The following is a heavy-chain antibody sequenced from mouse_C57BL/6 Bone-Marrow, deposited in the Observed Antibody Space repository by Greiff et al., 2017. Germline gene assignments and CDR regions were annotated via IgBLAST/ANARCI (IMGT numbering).Heavy chain of an antibody. CDR1: GYTFTSYW. V-gene: IGHV1-74*01. Sequence: QVQLQQPGAELVKPGASVKVSCKASGYTFTSYWMHWVKQRPGQGLEWIGRIHPSDSDTNYNQKFKGKATLTVDKSSSTAYMQLSSLTSEDSAVYYCAMGNYVSYWYVDVWGTGTTVTVSS. CDR2: IHPSDSDT. D-gene: IGHD2-1*01. J-gene: IGHJ1*03. CDR3: AMGNYVSYWYVDV.